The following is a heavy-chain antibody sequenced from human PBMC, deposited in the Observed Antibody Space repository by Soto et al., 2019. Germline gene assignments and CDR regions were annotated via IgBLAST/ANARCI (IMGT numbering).Heavy chain of an antibody. D-gene: IGHD6-13*01. V-gene: IGHV4-31*03. J-gene: IGHJ4*02. CDR2: IYYSGST. CDR1: GGSISSGGYY. CDR3: ARDRVAAAGNLFDY. Sequence: SETLSLTCTVSGGSISSGGYYWSWIRQHPGKGLEWIGYIYYSGSTYYNPSLKSRVTISVDTSKNQFSLKLSSVTAADTAVYYGARDRVAAAGNLFDYWGQGTLVTVSS.